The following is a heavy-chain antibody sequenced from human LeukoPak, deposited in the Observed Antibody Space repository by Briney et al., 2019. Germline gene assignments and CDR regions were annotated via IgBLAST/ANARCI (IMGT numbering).Heavy chain of an antibody. D-gene: IGHD1-26*01. CDR1: GFTFTSYY. J-gene: IGHJ4*02. V-gene: IGHV3-23*01. CDR2: ISGGGGST. CDR3: AKGGKWDVTPFDY. Sequence: GGSLRLSCAASGFTFTSYYVNWLREAPGKGLEWLSTISGGGGSTYYADSEKGRFTISRDNSKNTLYLQVNSLRAEDTAVYYCAKGGKWDVTPFDYWGQGTLVTVSS.